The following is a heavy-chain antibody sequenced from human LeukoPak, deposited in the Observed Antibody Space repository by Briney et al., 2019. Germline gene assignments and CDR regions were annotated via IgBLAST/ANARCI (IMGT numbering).Heavy chain of an antibody. V-gene: IGHV3-23*01. CDR1: GFSLMAYG. CDR3: ASDSDYWGGAT. CDR2: ISGTGRIT. Sequence: PGGSLRLSCAASGFSLMAYGMSWVRQAPGKGLEWVSGISGTGRITNYADSVRARFTISRDNSKNTLYLEMSSLRVEDTAIYYCASDSDYWGGATWGQGSLVTVSS. D-gene: IGHD4-11*01. J-gene: IGHJ4*02.